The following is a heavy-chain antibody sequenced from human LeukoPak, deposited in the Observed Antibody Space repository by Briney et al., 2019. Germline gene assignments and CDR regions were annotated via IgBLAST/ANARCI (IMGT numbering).Heavy chain of an antibody. D-gene: IGHD3-22*01. CDR1: GGSFSGYY. V-gene: IGHV4-34*01. J-gene: IGHJ4*02. Sequence: SETLSLTCAVYGGSFSGYYWSWIRQPPGKGQEWIGEINHSGNTNYNPSLKSRVTISVDTSKNQFSLKLSSVTAADTAVYYCARTYYYDSSGYDYWGQGTLVTVSS. CDR2: INHSGNT. CDR3: ARTYYYDSSGYDY.